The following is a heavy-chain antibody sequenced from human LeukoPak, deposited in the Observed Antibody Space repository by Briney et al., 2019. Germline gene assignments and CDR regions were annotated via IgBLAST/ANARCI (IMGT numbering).Heavy chain of an antibody. CDR1: GVSVSEYT. Sequence: GGSLRLSCVASGVSVSEYTMSWVRQPPGKGLEWVGGIYGGGTTFYKDSVKGRFTISRDNSENTLSLQLDSLRAEDTAVYYCAKDLTPDRMWDIDYWGQGTLVTVS. V-gene: IGHV3-23*03. D-gene: IGHD1-26*01. J-gene: IGHJ4*02. CDR3: AKDLTPDRMWDIDY. CDR2: IYGGGTT.